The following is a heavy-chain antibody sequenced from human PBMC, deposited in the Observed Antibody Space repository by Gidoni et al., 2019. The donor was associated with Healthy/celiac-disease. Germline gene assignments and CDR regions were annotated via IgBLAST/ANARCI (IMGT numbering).Heavy chain of an antibody. CDR1: GFTVSSNY. V-gene: IGHV3-53*04. J-gene: IGHJ4*02. CDR2: IYSGGST. D-gene: IGHD2-2*01. CDR3: ARGYCSSTSCYVGGDYALDY. Sequence: EVQLVESGGGFVQPGGSLRLSCAASGFTVSSNYMSWVRQAPGKGLEWVSVIYSGGSTYYADSVKGRFTISRHNSKNTLYLQMNSLRAEDTAVYYCARGYCSSTSCYVGGDYALDYWGQGTLVTVSS.